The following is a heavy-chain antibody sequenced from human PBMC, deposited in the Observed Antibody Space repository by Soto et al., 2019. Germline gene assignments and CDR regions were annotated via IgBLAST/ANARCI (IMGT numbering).Heavy chain of an antibody. J-gene: IGHJ4*02. V-gene: IGHV3-30*18. Sequence: QVQLVESGGGVVQPGRSLRLSCAASGFTFSSYGMHWVRQAPGKGLEWVAVISDDGRDKHHAGSVKGRFTITRDNSKNTLYLIMDSLRPEDSAVYYCAKDRNRGAAVYFFDYWGQGTLVAVSS. CDR1: GFTFSSYG. CDR3: AKDRNRGAAVYFFDY. CDR2: ISDDGRDK. D-gene: IGHD6-13*01.